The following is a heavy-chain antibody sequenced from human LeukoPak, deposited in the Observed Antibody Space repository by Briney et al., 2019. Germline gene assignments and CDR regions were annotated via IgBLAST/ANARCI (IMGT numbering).Heavy chain of an antibody. CDR2: ISYDGSNK. V-gene: IGHV3-30-3*01. J-gene: IGHJ5*02. Sequence: PGGSLRLSCAASGFTFSSYAMHWARQAPGKGLEWVAVISYDGSNKYYADSVKGRFTISRDNSKNTLYLQMNSLRAEDTAVYYCARDQYGSGSPLFDPWGQGTLVTVSS. D-gene: IGHD3-10*01. CDR3: ARDQYGSGSPLFDP. CDR1: GFTFSSYA.